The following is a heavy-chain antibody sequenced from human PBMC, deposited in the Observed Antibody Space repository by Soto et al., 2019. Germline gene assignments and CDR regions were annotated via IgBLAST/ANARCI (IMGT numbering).Heavy chain of an antibody. Sequence: QVQVVQSGDEVKKPGASVKVSCKASGYTFTNYGFSWVRQAPGQGLEWMGWISGYNGNTKYAENFQGRVTMTTDTSTSTDHMELRSLRSDDTAVYYCAREGQAPYYYYGMDVWGQGTAVTVSS. V-gene: IGHV1-18*01. CDR1: GYTFTNYG. CDR3: AREGQAPYYYYGMDV. CDR2: ISGYNGNT. J-gene: IGHJ6*02.